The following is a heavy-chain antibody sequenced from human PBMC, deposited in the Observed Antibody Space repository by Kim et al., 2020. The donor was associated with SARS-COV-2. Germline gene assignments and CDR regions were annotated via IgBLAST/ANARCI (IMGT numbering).Heavy chain of an antibody. Sequence: SQKFQGRVTITRDTSASTAYMELSSLRSEDTAVYYCARARGSSSWRLDYWGQGTLVTVSS. D-gene: IGHD6-13*01. V-gene: IGHV1-3*01. J-gene: IGHJ4*02. CDR3: ARARGSSSWRLDY.